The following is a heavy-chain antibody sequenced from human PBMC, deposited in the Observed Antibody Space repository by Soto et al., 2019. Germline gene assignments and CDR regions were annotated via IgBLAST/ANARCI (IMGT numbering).Heavy chain of an antibody. CDR3: ARGGTKDIDY. D-gene: IGHD2-15*01. CDR2: INYDGSST. CDR1: GFTFSSFW. Sequence: GGSLRLSCAASGFTFSSFWMHWVRQAPGKGLVWVSRINYDGSSTNYADSVKGRFTISRDNAKNTLYLQMNSLRAEDTALYYCARGGTKDIDYWGQGTLVTVSS. J-gene: IGHJ4*02. V-gene: IGHV3-74*01.